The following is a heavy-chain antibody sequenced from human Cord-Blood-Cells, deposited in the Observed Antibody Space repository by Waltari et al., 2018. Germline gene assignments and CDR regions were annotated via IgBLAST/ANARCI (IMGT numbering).Heavy chain of an antibody. CDR3: ARDWNYFDY. Sequence: QVQLVESGGGVVQPGRSLRLSCVASGFPFSRYGMRGVRQAPGKGLEWVVVLWYYGSNKYYADSVKGRFTISRDNSKNTLYLQMNSLRAEDTAVYYCARDWNYFDYWGQGTLVTVSS. J-gene: IGHJ4*02. D-gene: IGHD3-3*01. CDR1: GFPFSRYG. CDR2: LWYYGSNK. V-gene: IGHV3-33*01.